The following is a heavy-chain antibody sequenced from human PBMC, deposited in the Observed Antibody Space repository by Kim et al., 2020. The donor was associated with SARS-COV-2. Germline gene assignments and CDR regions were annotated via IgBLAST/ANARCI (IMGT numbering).Heavy chain of an antibody. V-gene: IGHV4-39*01. CDR2: IYYSGST. D-gene: IGHD3-10*01. J-gene: IGHJ4*02. CDR1: GGSISSSSYY. CDR3: ARHPQVRRRFMSLLDY. Sequence: SETLSLTCTVSGGSISSSSYYWGWIRQPPGKGLEWIGSIYYSGSTYYNPSLKSRVTISVDTSKNQFSLKLSSVTAADTAVYYCARHPQVRRRFMSLLDYWGQGTLVTVSS.